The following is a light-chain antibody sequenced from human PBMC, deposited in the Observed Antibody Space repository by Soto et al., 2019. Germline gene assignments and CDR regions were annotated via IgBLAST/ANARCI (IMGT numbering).Light chain of an antibody. V-gene: IGKV1-27*01. J-gene: IGKJ1*01. CDR2: AAS. Sequence: DIQMTQSPSSLSASVGDRVTITCRASQGISNYLAWYQQKPGKVPKLLIYAASTLQSGVPSRFSGNGSGTAVTLTMSSLQTEEVATYYCQRYNGTPWTCGRRTKVEIK. CDR3: QRYNGTPWT. CDR1: QGISNY.